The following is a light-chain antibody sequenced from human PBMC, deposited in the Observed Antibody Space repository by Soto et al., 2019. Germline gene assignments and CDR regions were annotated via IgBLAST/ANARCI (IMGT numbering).Light chain of an antibody. J-gene: IGKJ5*01. Sequence: EILLTQSPATLSLSPGERATLSCRASQSVRTYLGWYQQKPGQAPRLLIYDASNRAAGLPDRFSGSGSGTDFPLTISSLEPDDFAFYYCQQRSNLVSFGQGTRLDIK. CDR1: QSVRTY. V-gene: IGKV3-11*01. CDR2: DAS. CDR3: QQRSNLVS.